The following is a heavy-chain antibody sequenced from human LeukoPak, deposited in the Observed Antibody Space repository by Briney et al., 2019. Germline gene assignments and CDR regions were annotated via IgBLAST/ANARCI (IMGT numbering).Heavy chain of an antibody. CDR1: DGSISSSSYY. D-gene: IGHD6-13*01. CDR2: IYYSGST. Sequence: SETPSLTCSVSDGSISSSSYYWDWIRQPPGKGLEWIVSIYYSGSTNYNPSLKSRVTISVDTSKNQFSLKLSSVTAADTAVYYCARDLLSSSSWYRDWYFDLWGRGTLVTVSS. CDR3: ARDLLSSSSWYRDWYFDL. V-gene: IGHV4-39*07. J-gene: IGHJ2*01.